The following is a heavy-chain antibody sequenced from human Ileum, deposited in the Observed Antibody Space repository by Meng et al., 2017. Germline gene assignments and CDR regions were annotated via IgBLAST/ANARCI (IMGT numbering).Heavy chain of an antibody. CDR3: ASSTSGPELNY. V-gene: IGHV4-30-2*01. CDR2: IYQVGST. Sequence: HLQLQESGSGPVMSSHTLSLTCTVSGGSISSSAYSWTWIRQPPGKGLEWIGYIYQVGSTNYNPSLKSRVTIFVDTSKNQFSLKLTSVTAADTAVYYCASSTSGPELNYWGQGTLVTVSS. J-gene: IGHJ4*02. CDR1: GGSISSSAYS. D-gene: IGHD2/OR15-2a*01.